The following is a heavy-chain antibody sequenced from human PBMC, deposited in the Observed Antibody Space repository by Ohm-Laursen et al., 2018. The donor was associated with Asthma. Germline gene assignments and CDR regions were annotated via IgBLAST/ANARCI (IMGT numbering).Heavy chain of an antibody. D-gene: IGHD2-21*01. CDR3: ARARELAYCGGDCYRGADYYYYGMDV. CDR1: GYTFTSYE. J-gene: IGHJ6*02. CDR2: ISAYNGNT. Sequence: GATVKISCKASGYTFTSYEINWVRQAPGQGLEWMAWISAYNGNTNYAPKFQDRVTMTTDTSTSTAYMELGSLRSEDTAVYYCARARELAYCGGDCYRGADYYYYGMDVWGQGTTVTVSS. V-gene: IGHV1-18*01.